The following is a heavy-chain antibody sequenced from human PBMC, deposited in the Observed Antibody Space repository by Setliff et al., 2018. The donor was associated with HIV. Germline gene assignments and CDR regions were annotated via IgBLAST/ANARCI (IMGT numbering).Heavy chain of an antibody. CDR3: ASMWKVGA. CDR2: IVPGDGST. CDR1: GDSFAWFA. V-gene: IGHV1-69*13. D-gene: IGHD1-26*01. Sequence: SVKVSCKTSGDSFAWFAMNWVRQAPGQGPEWMGGIVPGDGSTNYAQKFHDRLTFSADESTTTVYMELSNLRSDDTAVYFCASMWKVGAWGRGTLVTVSS. J-gene: IGHJ5*02.